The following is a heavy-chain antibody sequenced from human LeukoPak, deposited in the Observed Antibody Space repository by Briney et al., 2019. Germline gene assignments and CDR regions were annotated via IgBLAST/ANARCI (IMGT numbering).Heavy chain of an antibody. CDR3: ARTIVGATGADY. V-gene: IGHV3-53*01. Sequence: GGSLRLSCAASGFTVSSNYMSWVRQAPGKGLEWVSVIYSGGSTYYADSVKGRFTISRDNSKNTLYLQMNSLRAEDTAVYYCARTIVGATGADYWGQGTLVTVSS. D-gene: IGHD1-26*01. CDR1: GFTVSSNY. J-gene: IGHJ4*02. CDR2: IYSGGST.